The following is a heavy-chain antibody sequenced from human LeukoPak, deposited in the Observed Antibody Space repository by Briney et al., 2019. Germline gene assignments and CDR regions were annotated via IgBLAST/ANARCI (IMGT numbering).Heavy chain of an antibody. CDR3: ANLASSVTTY. CDR2: ISGSGGST. J-gene: IGHJ4*02. D-gene: IGHD4-17*01. CDR1: GFTFSSYA. Sequence: PGGSLRLSCAASGFTFSSYAMSWVRQAPGKGREWVSAISGSGGSTYYADSVKGRFTISRDNPKNTLYLQMNSLRAEDTAVYYCANLASSVTTYWGQGTLVTVSS. V-gene: IGHV3-23*01.